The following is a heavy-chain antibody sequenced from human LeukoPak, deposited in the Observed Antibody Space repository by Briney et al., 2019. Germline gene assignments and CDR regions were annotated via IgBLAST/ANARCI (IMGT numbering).Heavy chain of an antibody. CDR3: AKTEWAMLVVVTSDAFDI. CDR1: GFTFSSYA. J-gene: IGHJ3*02. CDR2: ISGSGGST. Sequence: GGSLRLSCAASGFTFSSYAMSWVRQAPGKGLEWVSAISGSGGSTYYADSVKGRFTISRDNSKNTLYLQMNSLRAEDTAVYYCAKTEWAMLVVVTSDAFDIWGQGQWSPSRQ. D-gene: IGHD3-22*01. V-gene: IGHV3-23*01.